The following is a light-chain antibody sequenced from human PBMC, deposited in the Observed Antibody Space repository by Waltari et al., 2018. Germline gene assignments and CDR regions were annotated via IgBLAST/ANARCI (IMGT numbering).Light chain of an antibody. Sequence: QAALTQPPSVSKSLGQSVTISCTGTSSDVGGYDDVSWFQHHPGRGPRLLIYDVIKRPSGVSDRFSGSKSGNTASLTISGLQAEDEADYYCCSYRRGNTWVFGGGTRLTVL. CDR3: CSYRRGNTWV. CDR2: DVI. V-gene: IGLV2-11*01. CDR1: SSDVGGYDD. J-gene: IGLJ3*02.